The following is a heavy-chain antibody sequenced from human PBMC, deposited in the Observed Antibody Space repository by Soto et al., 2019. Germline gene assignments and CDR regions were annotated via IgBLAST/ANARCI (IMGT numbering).Heavy chain of an antibody. CDR1: GGTFSSYA. D-gene: IGHD2-15*01. Sequence: SVKVSCKASGGTFSSYAISWVRQAPGQGLEWMGGIIPIFGTANYAQKFQGRVTITADESTSTAYMELSSLRSEDTAVYYCARDENREGYCSGGSCYWDAFDIWGQGTMVTVSS. J-gene: IGHJ3*02. CDR3: ARDENREGYCSGGSCYWDAFDI. CDR2: IIPIFGTA. V-gene: IGHV1-69*13.